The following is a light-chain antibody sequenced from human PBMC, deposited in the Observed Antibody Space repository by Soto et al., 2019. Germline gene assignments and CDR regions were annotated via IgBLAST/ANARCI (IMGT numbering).Light chain of an antibody. J-gene: IGKJ4*01. Sequence: VMTHSPGTLSFSPGEIATLSFRASQSVSSRLAWYQQKPGQPPKLVIYWASTRESGVPDRFSGSGSGTDFTLTISSLQAEDVAVYYCYQYFSTPLTFGGGTKVDIK. CDR2: WAS. V-gene: IGKV4-1*01. CDR3: YQYFSTPLT. CDR1: QSVSSR.